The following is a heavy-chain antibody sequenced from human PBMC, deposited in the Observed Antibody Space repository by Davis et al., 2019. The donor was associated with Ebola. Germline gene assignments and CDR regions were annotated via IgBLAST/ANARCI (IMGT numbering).Heavy chain of an antibody. Sequence: GGSLRLSCAASGFTFSTYGMHWVRQAPGKGLEWVAFIWYDGSNKNYEDSVKGRFTISRDNAKNSLYLQMNSLRAEDTALYYCAKDIGSSGFDYWGQGTLVTVSS. V-gene: IGHV3-30*02. CDR1: GFTFSTYG. D-gene: IGHD6-6*01. CDR3: AKDIGSSGFDY. J-gene: IGHJ4*02. CDR2: IWYDGSNK.